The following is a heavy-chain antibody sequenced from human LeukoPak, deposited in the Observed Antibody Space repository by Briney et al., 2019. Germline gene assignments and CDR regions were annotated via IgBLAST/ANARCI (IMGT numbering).Heavy chain of an antibody. CDR1: GFTFSIYA. CDR3: ARGYDFWSGYPAYYYYGMDV. V-gene: IGHV3-64*01. CDR2: ISSNGGST. J-gene: IGHJ6*02. D-gene: IGHD3-3*01. Sequence: GGSLRLSCAASGFTFSIYAMHWVRQAPGKGLDYVSAISSNGGSTYYANSVRGRFTISRDNSENTLYLQMGSPRAEDMAVYYCARGYDFWSGYPAYYYYGMDVWGQGTTVTVSS.